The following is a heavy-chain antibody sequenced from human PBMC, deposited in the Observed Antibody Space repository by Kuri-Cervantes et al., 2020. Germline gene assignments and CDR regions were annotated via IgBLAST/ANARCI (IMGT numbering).Heavy chain of an antibody. V-gene: IGHV3-21*01. D-gene: IGHD6-6*01. Sequence: GESLKISCAASGFTFSSYSMNWVRQAPGKGLEWVSSISSSSSYIYYADSVKGRFTISRDNAKSSLYLQMNSLRAEDTAVYYCASGYSSSSVWFDPWGQGTLVTVSS. CDR3: ASGYSSSSVWFDP. J-gene: IGHJ5*02. CDR2: ISSSSSYI. CDR1: GFTFSSYS.